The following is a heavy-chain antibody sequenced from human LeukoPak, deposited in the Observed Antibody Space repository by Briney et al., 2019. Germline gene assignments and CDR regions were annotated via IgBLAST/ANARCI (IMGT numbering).Heavy chain of an antibody. CDR1: GYTFTSYY. CDR3: AREKRGINYYDSSGFDY. CDR2: INPSGGST. J-gene: IGHJ4*02. Sequence: ASVKVSCKASGYTFTSYYKHWVRQAPGQGLEWMGIINPSGGSTSYAQKFQGRVTMTRDTSTSTVYMELSSLRSEDTAVYYCAREKRGINYYDSSGFDYWGQGTLVTVSS. D-gene: IGHD3-22*01. V-gene: IGHV1-46*01.